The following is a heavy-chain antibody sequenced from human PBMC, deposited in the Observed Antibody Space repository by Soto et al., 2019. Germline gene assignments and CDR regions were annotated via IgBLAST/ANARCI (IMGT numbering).Heavy chain of an antibody. CDR2: IIPLPGTV. CDR1: GATFTNSV. CDR3: ARSGLRRPHNPYRFFGLDV. J-gene: IGHJ6*02. V-gene: IGHV1-69*06. Sequence: QGQLVQSGAEVKKPGSSVKVSCRASGATFTNSVITWVRKGPGQGLVFMGGIIPLPGTVDYAENFQGRVTLTADKVTNTVYLEMRSLRYDDTAVYYCARSGLRRPHNPYRFFGLDVWGHGTTVSV. D-gene: IGHD3-16*01.